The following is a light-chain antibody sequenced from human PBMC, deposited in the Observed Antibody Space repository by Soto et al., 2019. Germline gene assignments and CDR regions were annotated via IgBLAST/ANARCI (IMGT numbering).Light chain of an antibody. V-gene: IGLV2-14*01. CDR3: SSYTSSNTLV. J-gene: IGLJ1*01. CDR2: EVT. Sequence: QSALTQPASASGSPGQSITMSCSGTSEDVGGYNYVSWYQHHPGKAPKLLIYEVTNRPSGLSDRFSGSKSGNTASLTISGLQAEDEADYYCSSYTSSNTLVFGTGTKLTVL. CDR1: SEDVGGYNY.